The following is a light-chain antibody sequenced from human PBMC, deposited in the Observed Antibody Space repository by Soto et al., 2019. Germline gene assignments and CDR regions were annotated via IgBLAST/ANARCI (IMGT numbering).Light chain of an antibody. Sequence: EIVLTQSPATLSLSPGERATFSCKASQSVGTSLAWFQQKPGQAPRLLIYDASVRATGIPARFSGSGSGTDFTLTISRLQPEDIAMYYCQQSSNWPPWTFGRGTRVEI. CDR1: QSVGTS. V-gene: IGKV3-11*01. CDR2: DAS. J-gene: IGKJ1*01. CDR3: QQSSNWPPWT.